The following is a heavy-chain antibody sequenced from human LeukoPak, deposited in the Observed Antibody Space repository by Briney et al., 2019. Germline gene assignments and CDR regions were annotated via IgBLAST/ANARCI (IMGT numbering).Heavy chain of an antibody. V-gene: IGHV3-30*02. D-gene: IGHD3-22*01. CDR1: GFSFNNYG. CDR2: IRFDETEK. J-gene: IGHJ1*01. CDR3: ARGYYDSSGYGFQH. Sequence: GGSLRLSCAASGFSFNNYGMHWVRHTPSKGLEWVAFIRFDETEKFYADSVKGRFTISRDNSRNTVSLQMNSLRAEDTAVYYCARGYYDSSGYGFQHWGQGTLVTVSS.